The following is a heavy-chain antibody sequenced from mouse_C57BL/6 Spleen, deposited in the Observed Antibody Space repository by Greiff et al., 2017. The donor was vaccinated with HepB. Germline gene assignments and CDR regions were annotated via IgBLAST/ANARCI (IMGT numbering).Heavy chain of an antibody. J-gene: IGHJ4*01. Sequence: EVQLQQSGPELVKPGASVKMSCKASGYTFTDYNMHWVKQSHGKSLEWIGYINPNNDGTSYNQKFKGKATLTVNKSSSTAYMELRSLTSEDSAVYYCARDGDYYSNYVGAMDYWGQGTSVTVSS. CDR2: INPNNDGT. D-gene: IGHD2-5*01. CDR1: GYTFTDYN. CDR3: ARDGDYYSNYVGAMDY. V-gene: IGHV1-22*01.